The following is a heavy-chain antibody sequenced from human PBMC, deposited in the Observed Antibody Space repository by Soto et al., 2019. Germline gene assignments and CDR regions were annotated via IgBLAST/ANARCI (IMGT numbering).Heavy chain of an antibody. J-gene: IGHJ5*02. D-gene: IGHD6-13*01. CDR2: ISSDGATK. CDR1: GFAFRSHA. V-gene: IGHV3-30*14. Sequence: RLSCTASGFAFRSHAMQWVRQAPGKGLEWVAVISSDGATKYVADSLKGRLTISRDNFESTMSLQMNNLRPEDTALYYCARSSVHIAAAGRLDLWGPGTLVP. CDR3: ARSSVHIAAAGRLDL.